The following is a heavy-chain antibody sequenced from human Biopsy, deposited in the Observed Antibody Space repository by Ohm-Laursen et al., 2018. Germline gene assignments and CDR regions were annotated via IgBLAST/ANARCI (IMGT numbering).Heavy chain of an antibody. CDR1: GGSISSSTTYY. J-gene: IGHJ5*02. CDR3: AGHPTGFWFDP. V-gene: IGHV4-39*01. Sequence: TLSLTWPVSGGSISSSTTYYWAWLRQPPGKGLEWIGSIYNTETTFYNPSLKSRVTISVDTSTNQFSLKVSSVTAADTALYFCAGHPTGFWFDPWGHGTLVTVSS. CDR2: IYNTETT.